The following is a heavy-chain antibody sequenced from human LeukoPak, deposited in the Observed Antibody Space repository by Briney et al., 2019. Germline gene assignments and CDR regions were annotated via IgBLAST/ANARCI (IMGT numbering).Heavy chain of an antibody. Sequence: GGSLRLSCAASGFTFRSYGMHWVRQAPGKGLEYVSAISSNGGRTYYAKSVKGRFTISRDNSRNTLYLQMGSLRAEDMAVYYCATYYYDSGGFHFHHWGQGTLVTVCS. CDR1: GFTFRSYG. CDR2: ISSNGGRT. D-gene: IGHD3-22*01. V-gene: IGHV3-64*01. CDR3: ATYYYDSGGFHFHH. J-gene: IGHJ1*01.